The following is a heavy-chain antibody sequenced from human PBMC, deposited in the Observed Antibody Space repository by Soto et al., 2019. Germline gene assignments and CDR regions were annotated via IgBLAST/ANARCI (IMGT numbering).Heavy chain of an antibody. V-gene: IGHV1-8*01. CDR1: GYIFTNYD. Sequence: QVQLVQSGAEVKKPGASVKVSCKASGYIFTNYDINWVRQATGQGLEYLGWINPNSGNTGYVQKFKGRVTMTRNTSINTAYMALKSLRSEDTVVDYWARGIKYGNCWRWFDPWGQETLVTVSS. D-gene: IGHD2-15*01. J-gene: IGHJ5*02. CDR3: ARGIKYGNCWRWFDP. CDR2: INPNSGNT.